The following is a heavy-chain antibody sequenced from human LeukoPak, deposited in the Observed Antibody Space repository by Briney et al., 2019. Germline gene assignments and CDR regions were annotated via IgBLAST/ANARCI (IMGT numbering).Heavy chain of an antibody. J-gene: IGHJ5*02. CDR1: GYTFTSYY. V-gene: IGHV1-69*13. CDR2: IIPIFGTA. CDR3: AREGYCSSTSCWFDP. D-gene: IGHD2-2*01. Sequence: ASVKVSCKASGYTFTSYYMHWVRQAPGQGLEWMGGIIPIFGTANYAQKFQGRVTITADESTSTAYMELSSLRSEDTAVYYCAREGYCSSTSCWFDPWGQGTLVTVSS.